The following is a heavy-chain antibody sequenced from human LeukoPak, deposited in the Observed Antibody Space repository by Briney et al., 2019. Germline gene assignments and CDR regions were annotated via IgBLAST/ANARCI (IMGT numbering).Heavy chain of an antibody. CDR2: IINSGGST. CDR3: AKGIYGDYGGFDY. CDR1: GFTFSTYA. V-gene: IGHV3-23*01. Sequence: GGSLRLSCAASGFTFSTYAMNWVRQAPGKGLEWVSLIINSGGSTYYADSVKGRFTISRDNSKNTLYLQMNSLRAEDTALYYCAKGIYGDYGGFDYWGQGTLVTVSS. D-gene: IGHD4-23*01. J-gene: IGHJ4*02.